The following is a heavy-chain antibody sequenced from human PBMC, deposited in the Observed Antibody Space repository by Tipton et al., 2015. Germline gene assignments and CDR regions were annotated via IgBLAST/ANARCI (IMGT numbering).Heavy chain of an antibody. Sequence: LRLSCTVSGGSVSTSNYYWGWIRQSPGKGLEWIGYISYSGSTHYNPSLKHRVTISLDTSKNQFSLTLNSVTAADTAVYYCARDLEHGMDVWGQGTTVTVSS. CDR1: GGSVSTSNYY. CDR3: ARDLEHGMDV. V-gene: IGHV4-61*01. D-gene: IGHD5-24*01. J-gene: IGHJ6*02. CDR2: ISYSGST.